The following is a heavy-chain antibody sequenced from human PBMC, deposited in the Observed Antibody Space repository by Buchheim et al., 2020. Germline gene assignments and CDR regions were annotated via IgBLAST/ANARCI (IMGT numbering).Heavy chain of an antibody. J-gene: IGHJ5*02. CDR3: ARSSRDGYKFWFDP. Sequence: QVQLQESGPGLVKPSETLSLTCTVSGGSISSHYWSWIRQPPGKGLEWIGYIYYSGSTNYNPSLKSRVTISVDTSKNQFSLKLSSVTAADTAVYYCARSSRDGYKFWFDPWGQGTL. D-gene: IGHD5-24*01. CDR2: IYYSGST. CDR1: GGSISSHY. V-gene: IGHV4-59*11.